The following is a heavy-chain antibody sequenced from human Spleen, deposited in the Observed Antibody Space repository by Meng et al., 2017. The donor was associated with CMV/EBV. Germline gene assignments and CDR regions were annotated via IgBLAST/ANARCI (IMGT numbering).Heavy chain of an antibody. J-gene: IGHJ4*02. V-gene: IGHV4-34*01. CDR3: ARDGGGVSGSYYRYTDY. CDR2: INHSGST. CDR1: GGSFSGYY. Sequence: SETLSLTCAVYGGSFSGYYWSWIRQPPGKGLEWIGEINHSGSTNYNPSLKSRVTISVDTSKSHFSLKVTSVTAADTAVYYCARDGGGVSGSYYRYTDYWGQGTLVTVSS. D-gene: IGHD3-10*01.